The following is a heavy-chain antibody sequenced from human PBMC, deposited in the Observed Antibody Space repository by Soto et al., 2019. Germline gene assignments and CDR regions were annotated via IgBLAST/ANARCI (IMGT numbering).Heavy chain of an antibody. Sequence: EVQLLESGGGLVQPGGSLRLSCTASGFAFSSYAMNWVRQAPGKGLEWVSGIVDTGGRTFYADSVKGRFTISRDNSKNKLYLEIISLRAEDTATIYCAPVPAASSYYNTDVWGQGTEVTVSS. D-gene: IGHD2-2*01. CDR2: IVDTGGRT. CDR3: APVPAASSYYNTDV. J-gene: IGHJ6*02. V-gene: IGHV3-23*01. CDR1: GFAFSSYA.